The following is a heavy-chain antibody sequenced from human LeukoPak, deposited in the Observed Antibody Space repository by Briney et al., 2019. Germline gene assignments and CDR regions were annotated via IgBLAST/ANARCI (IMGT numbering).Heavy chain of an antibody. CDR1: GFTFSSYE. CDR3: VSDRDPGIAASVPI. J-gene: IGHJ4*02. D-gene: IGHD6-13*01. V-gene: IGHV3-48*03. Sequence: GGSLRLSCAASGFTFSSYEMNWVRQAPGKGLEWVSYISSSGSTIYYADSVKGRFTISGDNAKNSLYLQMNSLRAEDTAVYYCVSDRDPGIAASVPIWGQGTLVTVSS. CDR2: ISSSGSTI.